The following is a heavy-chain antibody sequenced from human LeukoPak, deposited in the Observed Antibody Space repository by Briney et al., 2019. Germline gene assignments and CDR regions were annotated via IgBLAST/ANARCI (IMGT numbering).Heavy chain of an antibody. J-gene: IGHJ4*02. CDR2: ISAYHGNT. CDR3: ARGKDLWGYCSGGSCYCFDY. V-gene: IGHV1-18*01. D-gene: IGHD2-15*01. Sequence: ASVEVSCKASGYTLTSYGISWVRQAPGQGLGWMGWISAYHGNTNYAQKRQGRVTMTTDTSTRTAYMELRSLRSDDTAVYYCARGKDLWGYCSGGSCYCFDYWGQGTLVTVSS. CDR1: GYTLTSYG.